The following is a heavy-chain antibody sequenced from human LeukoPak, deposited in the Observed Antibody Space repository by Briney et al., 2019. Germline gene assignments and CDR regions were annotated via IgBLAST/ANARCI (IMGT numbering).Heavy chain of an antibody. V-gene: IGHV1-69*13. CDR2: IIPIFGTA. J-gene: IGHJ3*02. CDR1: GGTFSSYA. Sequence: SVKVSCKASGGTFSSYAISWVRQAPGQGLEWMGGIIPIFGTANYAQKFQGRVTITADESTSTAYMELSSLRSEDTAVYYCARDQGYSSGWDKGYFVAFDIWGQGTMVTVSS. D-gene: IGHD6-19*01. CDR3: ARDQGYSSGWDKGYFVAFDI.